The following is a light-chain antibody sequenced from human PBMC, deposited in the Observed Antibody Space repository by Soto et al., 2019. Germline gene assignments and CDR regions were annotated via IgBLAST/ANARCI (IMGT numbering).Light chain of an antibody. CDR2: QVN. CDR1: SSDIGVYDF. Sequence: QSALTQPPSASGSPGQSVTISCTGTSSDIGVYDFVSWYQQHPGKAPKVIIYQVNKRPSGVPDRFSGSKSGNTASLTVSGLRPEDEADYFCSSYTSSSTLVFGTGTKLTVL. J-gene: IGLJ1*01. V-gene: IGLV2-8*01. CDR3: SSYTSSSTLV.